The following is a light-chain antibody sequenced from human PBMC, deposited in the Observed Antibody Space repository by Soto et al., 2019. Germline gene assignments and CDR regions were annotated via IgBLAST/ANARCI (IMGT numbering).Light chain of an antibody. J-gene: IGLJ3*02. CDR3: CSYAGSSTWV. CDR2: EGS. Sequence: QSALTQPASVSGSPGQSITTSCTGTSSDVGSYNHVSWYQQYPGKAPKLMIYEGSKRPSGVSNRFSGSKSGNTASLTISGLQAEDEADYYCCSYAGSSTWVFGGGTKVTVL. CDR1: SSDVGSYNH. V-gene: IGLV2-23*01.